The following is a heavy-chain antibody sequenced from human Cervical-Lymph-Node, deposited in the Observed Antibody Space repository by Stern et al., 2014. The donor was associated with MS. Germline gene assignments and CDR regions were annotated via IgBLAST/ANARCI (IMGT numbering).Heavy chain of an antibody. D-gene: IGHD2-2*01. Sequence: QVQLQESGPGLVKPSGTLSLTCAASGGSISSDNWWSWVRPPPGKGLEWIGEVYHSGSTNYNPSLKSRVTMSVDKSKSQFSLRLTSVTAADTAVYYCARDFEFQLQCDWGQGALVTVSS. CDR1: GGSISSDNW. J-gene: IGHJ4*02. CDR2: VYHSGST. V-gene: IGHV4-4*02. CDR3: ARDFEFQLQCD.